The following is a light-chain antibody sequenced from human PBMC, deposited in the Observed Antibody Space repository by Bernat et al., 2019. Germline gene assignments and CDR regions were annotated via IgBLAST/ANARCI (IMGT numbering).Light chain of an antibody. Sequence: EIVLTQSPGTLSLSPGERATLSCRAGQSILSSSLAGYQQNPGQAPRLLIYAASTRATGVPDRFSGSGSGTDFTLTISRLEPEDFAVYYCQPYGISVDSPEIAFGQGTRLEIK. CDR1: QSILSSS. CDR2: AAS. V-gene: IGKV3-20*01. CDR3: QPYGISVDSPEIA. J-gene: IGKJ5*01.